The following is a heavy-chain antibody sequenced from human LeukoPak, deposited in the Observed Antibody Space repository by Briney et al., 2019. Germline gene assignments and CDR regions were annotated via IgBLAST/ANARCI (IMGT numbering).Heavy chain of an antibody. D-gene: IGHD2-15*01. CDR3: AKDLGYCSGGSC. J-gene: IGHJ6*02. Sequence: GGSLRLSCAASGFTFSSYAMHWVRQAPGKGLEWVAVISYDGSNKYYADSVKGRFTISRDNSKNTLYLQMNSLRAEDTAVYYCAKDLGYCSGGSCWGQGTTVTVSS. CDR2: ISYDGSNK. CDR1: GFTFSSYA. V-gene: IGHV3-30-3*01.